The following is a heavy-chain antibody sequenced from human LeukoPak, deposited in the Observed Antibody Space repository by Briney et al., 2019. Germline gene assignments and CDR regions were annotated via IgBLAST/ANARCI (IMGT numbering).Heavy chain of an antibody. D-gene: IGHD2-15*01. J-gene: IGHJ4*02. V-gene: IGHV4-34*01. Sequence: SETLSLTCAVYVGSFSGYYWSWIRQPPGKGLEWIGEINHSGSTNYNPSLKSRVTISVDTSKNQFSLKLSSVTAADTAVYYCARVAGVEVAPATSYWGQGTLVTVSS. CDR3: ARVAGVEVAPATSY. CDR1: VGSFSGYY. CDR2: INHSGST.